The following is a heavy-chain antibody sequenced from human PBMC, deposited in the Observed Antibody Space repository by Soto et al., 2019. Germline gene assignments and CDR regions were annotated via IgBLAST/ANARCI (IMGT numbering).Heavy chain of an antibody. CDR1: GYTFTTYD. D-gene: IGHD4-4*01. CDR2: MNPNSGNT. J-gene: IGHJ1*01. V-gene: IGHV1-8*01. Sequence: QVQLVQSGADVKKPGASVKVSCKASGYTFTTYDINWVRQAAGQGLEWMGWMNPNSGNTGYAHKFQGRVIMTRNTSTSTGYMELSGLTSEDTAVYYCARGRAPGGDYRSYFHYWGQGTLVTVSS. CDR3: ARGRAPGGDYRSYFHY.